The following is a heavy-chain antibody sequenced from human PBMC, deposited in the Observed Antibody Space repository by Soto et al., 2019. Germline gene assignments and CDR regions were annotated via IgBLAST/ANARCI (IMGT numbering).Heavy chain of an antibody. CDR1: GGSISSGGYS. Sequence: SETLSLTCAVSGGSISSGGYSWSWIRQPPGKGLEWIGYIYHSGSTYYNPSLKSRVTISVDRSKNQFSLKLSSVTAADTAVYYCARNMVRGAPNWFDPWGQGTLVTVSS. CDR2: IYHSGST. V-gene: IGHV4-30-2*01. CDR3: ARNMVRGAPNWFDP. D-gene: IGHD3-10*01. J-gene: IGHJ5*02.